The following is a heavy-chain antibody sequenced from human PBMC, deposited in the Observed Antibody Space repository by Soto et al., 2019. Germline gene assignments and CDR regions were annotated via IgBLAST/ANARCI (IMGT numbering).Heavy chain of an antibody. J-gene: IGHJ6*02. CDR2: IIPIFGTA. CDR1: GGTFSSYA. CDR3: ARHDCISTSCYYYYYYGMDV. Sequence: QVQLVQSGAEVKKPGSSVKVSCKASGGTFSSYAISWVRQAPGQGLEWMGGIIPIFGTANYAQKSQGRVTITADESTSTAYMELSSLRSEDTAVYYCARHDCISTSCYYYYYYGMDVWGQGTTVTVSS. D-gene: IGHD2-2*01. V-gene: IGHV1-69*12.